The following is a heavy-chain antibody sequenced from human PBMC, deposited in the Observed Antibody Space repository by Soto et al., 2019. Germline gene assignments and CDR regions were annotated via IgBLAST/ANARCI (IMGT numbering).Heavy chain of an antibody. CDR2: IYYSGST. J-gene: IGHJ4*02. Sequence: TLSLTCTVSGGSISSSTYYWGWIRQPPGKGLEWIGNIYYSGSTYYNPSLRSRVTMSVDISKSQFSLRLTSVTAADTAVYYCARYNAASGTYYFDYWGQGALVTVSS. CDR1: GGSISSSTYY. D-gene: IGHD6-13*01. V-gene: IGHV4-39*07. CDR3: ARYNAASGTYYFDY.